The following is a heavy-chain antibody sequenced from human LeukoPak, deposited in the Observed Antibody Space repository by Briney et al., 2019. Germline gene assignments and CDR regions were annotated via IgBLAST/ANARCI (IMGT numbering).Heavy chain of an antibody. J-gene: IGHJ4*02. CDR3: ARRIAAAAFDY. CDR1: GYTFTNYY. D-gene: IGHD6-13*01. Sequence: ASVKVSCKTSGYTFTNYYMHWVRQAPGQGLEWMGIINPSGTSTTYAQKFQGRVTMTRDTSISTAYTELSRLRSDDTAVYYCARRIAAAAFDYWGQGTLVTVSS. CDR2: INPSGTST. V-gene: IGHV1-46*01.